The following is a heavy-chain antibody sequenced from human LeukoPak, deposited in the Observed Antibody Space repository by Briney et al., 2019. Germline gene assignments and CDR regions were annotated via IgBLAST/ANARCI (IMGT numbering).Heavy chain of an antibody. J-gene: IGHJ4*02. CDR3: ATTQTYYDFWSGPSDPYFDY. Sequence: GGSLRLSCAASGFTFSSYWMSWLRQAPGKGLEWVANIKQDGSEKYYVDSVKGRFTISRDNAKNSLYLQMNSLRAEDTAVYYCATTQTYYDFWSGPSDPYFDYWGQGTLVTVSS. V-gene: IGHV3-7*01. CDR1: GFTFSSYW. D-gene: IGHD3-3*01. CDR2: IKQDGSEK.